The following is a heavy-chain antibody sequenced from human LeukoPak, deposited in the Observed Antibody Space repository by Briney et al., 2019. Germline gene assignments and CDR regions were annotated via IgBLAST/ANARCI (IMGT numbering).Heavy chain of an antibody. J-gene: IGHJ5*02. D-gene: IGHD3-10*01. CDR2: IANDGKTT. CDR3: ARDSSVRDEAWWFNP. CDR1: GFTFSIYG. V-gene: IGHV3-30*03. Sequence: PGGSLRLSCAASGFTFSIYGTHWVRQAPGKGLEWVAVIANDGKTTYYADSVKGRFTISRDNSKNTLYLQMNSLRSEDTAVYYCARDSSVRDEAWWFNPWGQGTLVTVSS.